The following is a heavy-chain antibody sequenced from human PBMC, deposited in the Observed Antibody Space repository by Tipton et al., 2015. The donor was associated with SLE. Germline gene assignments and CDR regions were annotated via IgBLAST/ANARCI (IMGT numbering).Heavy chain of an antibody. CDR3: TKDTSRKNSWYGSFDF. Sequence: SLRLSCAASGFTFSTYAMHWVRQAPGKGLEWVAVISYDGSNKYYADSVKGRFTISRDNSKNTLYLQMNSLRADDTAVYYCTKDTSRKNSWYGSFDFWGRGALVTVSS. CDR1: GFTFSTYA. D-gene: IGHD6-13*01. J-gene: IGHJ4*02. V-gene: IGHV3-30*04. CDR2: ISYDGSNK.